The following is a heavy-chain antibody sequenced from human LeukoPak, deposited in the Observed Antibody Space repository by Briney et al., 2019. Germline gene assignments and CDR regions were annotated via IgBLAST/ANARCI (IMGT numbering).Heavy chain of an antibody. D-gene: IGHD3-22*01. CDR1: GVSVSSGSYY. V-gene: IGHV4-30-2*01. J-gene: IGHJ4*02. CDR3: ARDRADSSGYRLDY. Sequence: SETLSLTCTVSGVSVSSGSYYWSWIRQPPGKGLEWIGYIYHSGTTYYNPSLKSRVTISVDRSKNQFSLKLSSVTAADTAVYYCARDRADSSGYRLDYWGQGTPDTVSS. CDR2: IYHSGTT.